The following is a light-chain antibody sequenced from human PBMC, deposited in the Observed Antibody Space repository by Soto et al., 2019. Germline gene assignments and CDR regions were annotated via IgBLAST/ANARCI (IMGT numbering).Light chain of an antibody. CDR3: SSFTSSSTLGVV. CDR1: SSDIGVYNY. Sequence: QSALTQPASVSGSPGQSITISCTGTSSDIGVYNYVSWYQQHPGKAPKLMIYDVTNRPSGVSNRFSGSKSGNTASLTISGLQAEDGADYYCSSFTSSSTLGVVFGGGTKLTVL. CDR2: DVT. J-gene: IGLJ2*01. V-gene: IGLV2-14*03.